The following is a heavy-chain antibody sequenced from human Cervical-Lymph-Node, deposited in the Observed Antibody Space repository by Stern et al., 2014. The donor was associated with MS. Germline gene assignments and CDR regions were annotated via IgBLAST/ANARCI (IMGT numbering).Heavy chain of an antibody. V-gene: IGHV1-18*01. CDR3: ARGLLGSENAFDI. Sequence: QLVPSGAAVKKPGDSVKVSCKASGYTFTNYGISWVRQAPGHWLEWIAWISAYKCNTNYAQKLQGRVTMTTDTSTSTAYMELRSLRSDDTAVYYCARGLLGSENAFDIWGQGTMVTVSS. J-gene: IGHJ3*02. CDR2: ISAYKCNT. D-gene: IGHD2-15*01. CDR1: GYTFTNYG.